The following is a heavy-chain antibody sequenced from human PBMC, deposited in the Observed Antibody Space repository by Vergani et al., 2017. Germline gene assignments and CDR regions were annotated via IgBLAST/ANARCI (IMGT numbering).Heavy chain of an antibody. J-gene: IGHJ4*02. D-gene: IGHD6-19*01. Sequence: EVQLVESGGGLVKPGGSLRLSCAASGFTFSSYSMNWVRQAPGKGLEWVSSISSSSSYIYYADSVKGRFTSSRDNAKNSLYLQMNSLRAEDTAVYYCARAGKDSSGWYFHYWGQGTLVTVSS. V-gene: IGHV3-21*01. CDR1: GFTFSSYS. CDR2: ISSSSSYI. CDR3: ARAGKDSSGWYFHY.